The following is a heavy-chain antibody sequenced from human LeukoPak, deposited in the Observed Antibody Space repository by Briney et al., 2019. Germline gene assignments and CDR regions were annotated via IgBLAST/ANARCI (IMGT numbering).Heavy chain of an antibody. CDR2: ISAYNGNT. V-gene: IGHV1-18*01. CDR3: ARTVSTGNSGWNWFDP. Sequence: GASVKVSCKASGYTFTSYGISWVRQAPGQGLEWMGWISAYNGNTNYAQKLQGRVTMTRDTSTSTVYMELSSLRSEDTAVYYCARTVSTGNSGWNWFDPWGQGTLVTVSS. D-gene: IGHD5/OR15-5a*01. CDR1: GYTFTSYG. J-gene: IGHJ5*02.